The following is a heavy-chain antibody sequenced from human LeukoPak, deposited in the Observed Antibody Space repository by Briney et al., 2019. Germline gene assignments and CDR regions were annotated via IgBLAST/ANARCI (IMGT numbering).Heavy chain of an antibody. J-gene: IGHJ4*02. CDR2: ISGSGNIT. CDR1: GFTFSSYG. CDR3: ARRAGAYSHPYDY. D-gene: IGHD4/OR15-4a*01. Sequence: GGSLRLSCAASGFTFSSYGMNWVRQAPGKGLEWVSGISGSGNITHYSDSVKGRFTISRDNSKNTLYLQMNSLRAEDTAVYYCARRAGAYSHPYDYWGQGTLVTVSS. V-gene: IGHV3-23*01.